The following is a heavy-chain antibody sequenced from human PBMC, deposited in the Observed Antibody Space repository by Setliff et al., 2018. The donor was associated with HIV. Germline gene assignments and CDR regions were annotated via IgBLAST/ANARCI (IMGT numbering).Heavy chain of an antibody. CDR2: ISTYSGHT. Sequence: VKVSCKTSGFTFTSYGITWVRQAPGQGLEWMGWISTYSGHTNYAQKLQGRVNMTTDTSTSTAYMELRSLRSDDTALYYCARVLWPYSSSRFDYWGQGTLVTVS. V-gene: IGHV1-18*01. J-gene: IGHJ4*02. CDR1: GFTFTSYG. D-gene: IGHD6-6*01. CDR3: ARVLWPYSSSRFDY.